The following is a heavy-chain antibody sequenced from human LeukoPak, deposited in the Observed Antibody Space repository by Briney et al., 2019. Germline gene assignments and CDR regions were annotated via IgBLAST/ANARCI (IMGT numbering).Heavy chain of an antibody. J-gene: IGHJ4*02. CDR1: GFTFSSYW. CDR2: ISGDGGST. V-gene: IGHV3-43*02. D-gene: IGHD1-26*01. CDR3: AKDISGGGTGAFDY. Sequence: GGSLTLSCAASGFTFSSYWMHWVRQAPGKGMEWVSLISGDGGSTDYADSVKGRFTIARDNSINSLYLQMHSLRSEDTALYYCAKDISGGGTGAFDYWGQGTLVTVSS.